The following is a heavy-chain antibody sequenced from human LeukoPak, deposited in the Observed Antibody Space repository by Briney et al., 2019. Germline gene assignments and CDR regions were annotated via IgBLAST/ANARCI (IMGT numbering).Heavy chain of an antibody. Sequence: SETLSLTCTVSGGSISSYYWSWIRQPPGKGLEWIGYIYYSGSTNYNPSLKSRVTISVDTSKNQFSLRLSSVTAADTAVYYCARGKPSYGSGTYYRPLEPNYMDVWGKGTTVTVSS. CDR1: GGSISSYY. CDR2: IYYSGST. V-gene: IGHV4-59*08. J-gene: IGHJ6*03. CDR3: ARGKPSYGSGTYYRPLEPNYMDV. D-gene: IGHD3-10*01.